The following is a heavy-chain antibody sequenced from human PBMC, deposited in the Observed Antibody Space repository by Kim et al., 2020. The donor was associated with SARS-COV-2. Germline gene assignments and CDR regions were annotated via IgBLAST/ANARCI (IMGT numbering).Heavy chain of an antibody. Sequence: RHYADSRKGRLIISRDNVKNSLSLEMSSLRVEDTGVYYCARDLAYGSGMDYWGQGTLVTVSS. V-gene: IGHV3-11*04. CDR3: ARDLAYGSGMDY. D-gene: IGHD3-10*01. J-gene: IGHJ4*02. CDR2: R.